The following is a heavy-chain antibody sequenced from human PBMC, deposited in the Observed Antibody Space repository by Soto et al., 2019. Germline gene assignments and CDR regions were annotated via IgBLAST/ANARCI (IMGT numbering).Heavy chain of an antibody. CDR3: ARVGLRYYYDSSAWGWFDP. V-gene: IGHV1-18*01. D-gene: IGHD3-22*01. Sequence: QVQLVQSGAEVKTPGASVKVSCKASGYTFTSYGISWVRQAPGQGLEWMGWISVYNGNTNYAQKLQGRVTMTTDTSTSPAYMELRRLRSDDTAVYYCARVGLRYYYDSSAWGWFDPWGQGTLVTVSS. J-gene: IGHJ5*02. CDR1: GYTFTSYG. CDR2: ISVYNGNT.